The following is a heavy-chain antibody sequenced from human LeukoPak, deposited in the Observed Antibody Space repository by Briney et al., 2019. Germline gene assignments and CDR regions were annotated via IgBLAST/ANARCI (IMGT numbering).Heavy chain of an antibody. CDR1: GFTFSSYA. V-gene: IGHV3-23*01. Sequence: GGSLRLSCAASGFTFSSYAMSRVRQAPGKGLEWVSATSGSGGSTYYADSVKGRFTISRDNSKNTLYLQMNSLRAEDTAVYYCAKDRGSSSWNDLSYFDYWGQGTLVTVSS. J-gene: IGHJ4*02. CDR2: TSGSGGST. D-gene: IGHD6-13*01. CDR3: AKDRGSSSWNDLSYFDY.